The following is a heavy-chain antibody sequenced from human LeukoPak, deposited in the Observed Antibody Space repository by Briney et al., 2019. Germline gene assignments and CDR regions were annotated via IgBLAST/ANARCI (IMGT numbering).Heavy chain of an antibody. Sequence: SETLSLTCAVYGGSFSGYYWSWLRQPPGKGLEWIGEMNHSGSTNYNPSLKSRVTISVDTSKNQFSLKLSSVTAADTAVYYCARQGRISMIVVLIEDAFDIWGQGTMVTVSS. V-gene: IGHV4-34*01. CDR3: ARQGRISMIVVLIEDAFDI. D-gene: IGHD3-22*01. CDR2: MNHSGST. J-gene: IGHJ3*02. CDR1: GGSFSGYY.